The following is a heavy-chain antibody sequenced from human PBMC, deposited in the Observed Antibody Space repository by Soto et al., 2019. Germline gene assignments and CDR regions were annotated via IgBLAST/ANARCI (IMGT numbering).Heavy chain of an antibody. Sequence: SETLSLTCTVSGGSISSSSYYWGWIRQPPGKGLEWIGSIYYSGSTYYNPSLKSRVTISVDTSKNQFSLKLSSVTAADTAVYYCARPFPLWYYDILTGDYGMDVWGQGTTVTVSS. D-gene: IGHD3-9*01. CDR1: GGSISSSSYY. CDR3: ARPFPLWYYDILTGDYGMDV. V-gene: IGHV4-39*01. J-gene: IGHJ6*02. CDR2: IYYSGST.